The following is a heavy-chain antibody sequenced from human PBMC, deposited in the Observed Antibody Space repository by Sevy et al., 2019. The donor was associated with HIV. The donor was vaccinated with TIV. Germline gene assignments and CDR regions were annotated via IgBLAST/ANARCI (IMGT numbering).Heavy chain of an antibody. CDR2: IWSDGSNK. Sequence: GESLKISCAASGFTFRDYGMHWVRQAPGKGLEWVAVIWSDGSNKYYGDSVKGRFTISRDSSKNTLFLQMNSLRVDDTAVYYCAREERSGTTTSFDYWGQGALVTVSS. J-gene: IGHJ4*02. CDR1: GFTFRDYG. V-gene: IGHV3-33*01. D-gene: IGHD1-7*01. CDR3: AREERSGTTTSFDY.